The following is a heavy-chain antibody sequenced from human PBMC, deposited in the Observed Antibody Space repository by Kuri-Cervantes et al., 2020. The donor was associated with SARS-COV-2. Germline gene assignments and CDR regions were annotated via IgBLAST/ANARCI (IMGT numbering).Heavy chain of an antibody. CDR2: IRYDGSNK. J-gene: IGHJ4*02. D-gene: IGHD2-15*01. Sequence: GESLKISCAASGFTFSSYGMHWVRQAPGKGLEWVAFIRYDGSNKYYADSVKGRFTISRDNSKNTLYLQMNSLRAEDTAVYYCAKSYCSGGSCYHFDYWGQGTLVTVSS. CDR1: GFTFSSYG. V-gene: IGHV3-30*02. CDR3: AKSYCSGGSCYHFDY.